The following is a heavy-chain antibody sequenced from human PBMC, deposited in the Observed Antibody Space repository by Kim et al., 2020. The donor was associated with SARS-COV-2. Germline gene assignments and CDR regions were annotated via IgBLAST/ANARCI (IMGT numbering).Heavy chain of an antibody. D-gene: IGHD6-13*01. V-gene: IGHV3-33*01. Sequence: ADAVKGRFTTSRENSKNTRYLRMNSRRAEDTAVYYCAREGIAAAGFHFDYWGQGTLVTVSS. J-gene: IGHJ4*02. CDR3: AREGIAAAGFHFDY.